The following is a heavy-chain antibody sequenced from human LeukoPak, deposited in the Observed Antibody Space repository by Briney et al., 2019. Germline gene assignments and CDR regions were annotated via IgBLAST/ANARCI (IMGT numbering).Heavy chain of an antibody. J-gene: IGHJ4*02. CDR2: IRYDGSKK. Sequence: PGGSLRLSCAASGFIFSSYCMRWVRQAPGKGLEWVAFIRYDGSKKYYADSVKGRFTISRDNSKNTLYLQMNSLRAEDTAVYYCAKAMVIDYWGQGTRVTVPS. D-gene: IGHD5-18*01. CDR1: GFIFSSYC. CDR3: AKAMVIDY. V-gene: IGHV3-30*02.